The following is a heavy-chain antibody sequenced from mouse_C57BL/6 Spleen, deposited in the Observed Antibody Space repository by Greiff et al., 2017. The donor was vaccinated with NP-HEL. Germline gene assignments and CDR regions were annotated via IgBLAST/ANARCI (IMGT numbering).Heavy chain of an antibody. CDR2: IWRGGST. J-gene: IGHJ2*01. Sequence: VQRVESGPGLVQPSQCLSITCTVSGFSLTSYGVHWVRQSPGKGLEWLGVIWRGGSTDYNAAFMSRLSITKDNSKSQVFFKMNSLQADDTAIYYCAKNSRTTAGDYFDYWGQGTTLTVSS. V-gene: IGHV2-5*01. D-gene: IGHD1-2*01. CDR3: AKNSRTTAGDYFDY. CDR1: GFSLTSYG.